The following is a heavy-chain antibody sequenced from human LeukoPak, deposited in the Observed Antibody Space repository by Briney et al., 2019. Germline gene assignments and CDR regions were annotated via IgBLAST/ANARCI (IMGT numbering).Heavy chain of an antibody. CDR2: ISSSSSYI. J-gene: IGHJ4*02. V-gene: IGHV3-21*01. Sequence: GGSLRLSCAASGFTFSSYSMNWVRQAPGKGLEWVSSISSSSSYIYYADSVKGRFTISRDNAKNSLYLQMNSLRAEDTAMYYCAGYCTGGNCYGASDYWGQGTLVTVSS. CDR3: AGYCTGGNCYGASDY. D-gene: IGHD2-15*01. CDR1: GFTFSSYS.